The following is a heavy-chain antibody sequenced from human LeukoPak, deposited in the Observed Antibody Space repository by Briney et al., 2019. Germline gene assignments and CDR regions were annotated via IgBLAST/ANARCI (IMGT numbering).Heavy chain of an antibody. V-gene: IGHV3-33*01. CDR1: GFTFSSFG. CDR2: IWYDASNK. Sequence: GGSLRLSCTASGFTFSSFGMHWVRQAPGKGLEWVAVIWYDASNKYYADSVKGRFTISRDNSKNTLFLQMNSLRDDDTAVYYCVRGVGVSRFNYFDPWGQGTLVIVSS. J-gene: IGHJ5*02. CDR3: VRGVGVSRFNYFDP. D-gene: IGHD6-13*01.